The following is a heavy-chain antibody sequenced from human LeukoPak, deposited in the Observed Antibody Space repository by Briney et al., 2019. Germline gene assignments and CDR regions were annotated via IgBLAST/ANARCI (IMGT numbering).Heavy chain of an antibody. D-gene: IGHD6-6*01. CDR1: GFTFSSYS. CDR2: ISSSSSYI. V-gene: IGHV3-21*01. Sequence: GGSLRLSCAASGFTFSSYSMNWVRQAPGKGLEWVSSISSSSSYIYYADSVKGRFTISRDNAKNSLYLQMNSLRAEDTAVYYCARFMRGRSSSFYFDYWGQGTLVTVSS. CDR3: ARFMRGRSSSFYFDY. J-gene: IGHJ4*02.